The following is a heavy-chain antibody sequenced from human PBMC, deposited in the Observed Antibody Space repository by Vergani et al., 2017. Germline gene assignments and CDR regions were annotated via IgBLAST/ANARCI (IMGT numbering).Heavy chain of an antibody. Sequence: QVQLVQSGAEVKKPGSSVKVSCKASGVTFSSYAISWVRQAPGQGLEWMGGIIPIFGTTNYAQKFQGRVTITADESTSTAYMELSSMRSEDTAVYYCASRNITIFGVVIRRGYYYYGMDVWGQGTTVTVSS. D-gene: IGHD3-3*01. CDR2: IIPIFGTT. CDR1: GVTFSSYA. J-gene: IGHJ6*02. CDR3: ASRNITIFGVVIRRGYYYYGMDV. V-gene: IGHV1-69*01.